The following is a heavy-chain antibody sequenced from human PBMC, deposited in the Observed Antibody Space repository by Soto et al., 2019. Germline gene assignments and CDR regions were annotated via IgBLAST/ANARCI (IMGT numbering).Heavy chain of an antibody. J-gene: IGHJ6*03. V-gene: IGHV3-23*01. CDR2: ISGSGGST. Sequence: PGGSLRLSCAASGFTFSSYAMSWVRQAPGKGLEWVSAISGSGGSTYYADSVKGRLTISRDNSKNTLYLQMNSLRAEDTAVYYCAKDKADYYYMDVWGKGTTVTVSS. CDR3: AKDKADYYYMDV. CDR1: GFTFSSYA.